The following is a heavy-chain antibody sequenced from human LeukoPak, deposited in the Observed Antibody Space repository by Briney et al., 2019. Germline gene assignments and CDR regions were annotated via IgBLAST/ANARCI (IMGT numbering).Heavy chain of an antibody. Sequence: PSETLSLTCAVYGGSFSGYYWSWIRQPPGKGLEWIGEINHSGSTNYNPSLKSRVTISVDTSKNQFSLKLSSVTVADTAVYYCARGLLRPSKYYFDYWGQGALVTVSS. CDR1: GGSFSGYY. CDR3: ARGLLRPSKYYFDY. J-gene: IGHJ4*02. CDR2: INHSGST. V-gene: IGHV4-34*01. D-gene: IGHD6-6*01.